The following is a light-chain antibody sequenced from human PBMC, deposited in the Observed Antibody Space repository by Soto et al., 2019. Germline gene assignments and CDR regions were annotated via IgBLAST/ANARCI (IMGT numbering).Light chain of an antibody. CDR2: DDH. CDR3: GTWDRNLPSYV. J-gene: IGLJ1*01. V-gene: IGLV1-51*01. Sequence: QSVLTQPPSVSAAPGQKVTISCSGSNSNIANNYVSWYQHLPGTAPRLLIYDDHKRPSGIPDRFSGSKSGTSATLGITALQTGEEADYLCGTWDRNLPSYVLATATKATV. CDR1: NSNIANNY.